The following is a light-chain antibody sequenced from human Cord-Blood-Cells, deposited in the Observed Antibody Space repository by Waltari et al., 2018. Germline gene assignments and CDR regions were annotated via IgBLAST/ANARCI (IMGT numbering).Light chain of an antibody. CDR2: DLS. CDR1: SSDVGGYNY. J-gene: IGLJ3*02. Sequence: QSALTQPRSVSGSPGQSVTISCTGTSSDVGGYNYVSWYQQHPGKAPKLMIYDLSKRPSGVPARFSGSKSGNTASLTISGLQAEDEADYYCCSYAGSYTLVFGGGTKLTVL. CDR3: CSYAGSYTLV. V-gene: IGLV2-11*01.